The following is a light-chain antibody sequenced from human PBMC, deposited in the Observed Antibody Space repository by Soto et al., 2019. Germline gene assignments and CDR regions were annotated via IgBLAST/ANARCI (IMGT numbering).Light chain of an antibody. Sequence: QSALTQPASVSGSPGQSITISCTGTSSDVGAYNFVSWHQQHPGKAPKLMIYNVYDRPSGISYRFSGSKSGNTASLTISGLQGEDEADDYCSAYTVSRTDVFGTGTKLTVL. V-gene: IGLV2-14*03. CDR2: NVY. CDR1: SSDVGAYNF. CDR3: SAYTVSRTDV. J-gene: IGLJ1*01.